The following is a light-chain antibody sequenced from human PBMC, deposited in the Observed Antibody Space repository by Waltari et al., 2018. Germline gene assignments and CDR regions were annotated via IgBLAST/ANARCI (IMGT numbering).Light chain of an antibody. CDR3: LQHKSYPLT. J-gene: IGKJ4*01. Sequence: DIQMTQSPSAMSAPVGDRVTITWRASQDITNYLAWFQQKPGKVPKRLIYGAFSLQSGVPSRFSGSGSGTEFTLTISSLQPEDFATYYCLQHKSYPLTFGGGTKVEIK. CDR2: GAF. CDR1: QDITNY. V-gene: IGKV1-17*03.